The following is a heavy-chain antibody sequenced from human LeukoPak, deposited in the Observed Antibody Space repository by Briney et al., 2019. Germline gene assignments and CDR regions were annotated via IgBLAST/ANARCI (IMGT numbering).Heavy chain of an antibody. CDR3: ARWGDYGSFDY. CDR1: GFTVTTNY. D-gene: IGHD4/OR15-4a*01. Sequence: GGSLRLSCAASGFTVTTNYMSWVRQAPGKGLEWVSIIYSGSTTYYADSVKGRFTISRDNSKNTLYLQMNSLRAEDTAVYHCARWGDYGSFDYWGQGTLVTVSS. CDR2: IYSGSTT. V-gene: IGHV3-53*01. J-gene: IGHJ4*02.